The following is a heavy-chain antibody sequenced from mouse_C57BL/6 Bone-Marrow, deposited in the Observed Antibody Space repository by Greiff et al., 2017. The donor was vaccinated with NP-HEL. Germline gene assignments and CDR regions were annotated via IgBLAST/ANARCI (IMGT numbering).Heavy chain of an antibody. CDR3: TNWGGLDY. V-gene: IGHV14-4*01. CDR1: GFNIKDDY. Sequence: EVKLQESGAELVRPGASVKLSCTASGFNIKDDYMHWVKQRPEQGLEWIGWIDPENGDTEYASKFQGKATITADTSSNTAYLQLSSLTSEDTAVYYCTNWGGLDYWGQGTTLTVSS. D-gene: IGHD4-1*01. CDR2: IDPENGDT. J-gene: IGHJ2*01.